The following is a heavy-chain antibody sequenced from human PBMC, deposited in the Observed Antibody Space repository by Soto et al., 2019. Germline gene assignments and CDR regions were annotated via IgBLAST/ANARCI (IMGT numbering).Heavy chain of an antibody. CDR3: ARLSSGPRGRDY. Sequence: ETLSLTCTVSGGSISSSSYYWGWIRQPPGKGLEWIGSIYYSGSTYYNPSLKSRVTISVDTSKNQFSLKLSSVTAADTAVYYCARLSSGPRGRDYWGQGTLVTVSS. CDR1: GGSISSSSYY. CDR2: IYYSGST. J-gene: IGHJ4*02. V-gene: IGHV4-39*01. D-gene: IGHD3-22*01.